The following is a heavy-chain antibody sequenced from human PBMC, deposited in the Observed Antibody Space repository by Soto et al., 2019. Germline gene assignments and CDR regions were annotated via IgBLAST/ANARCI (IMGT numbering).Heavy chain of an antibody. D-gene: IGHD6-19*01. CDR1: GFTFSSYE. Sequence: EVQLVESGGGLVQPGGSLRLSCAASGFTFSSYEMNWVRQAPGKGLEWVSYISSSGSTIYYADSVKGRFTISRDNAKNSLYLQMNSLRAEDTALYYCAKDGYSGWYSHFDYWGQGTLVTVSS. V-gene: IGHV3-48*03. CDR3: AKDGYSGWYSHFDY. J-gene: IGHJ4*02. CDR2: ISSSGSTI.